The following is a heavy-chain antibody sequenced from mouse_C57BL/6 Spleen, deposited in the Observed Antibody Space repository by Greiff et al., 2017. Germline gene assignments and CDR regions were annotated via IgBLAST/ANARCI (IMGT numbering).Heavy chain of an antibody. D-gene: IGHD2-4*01. CDR3: TTFYYDYGGFAY. V-gene: IGHV14-4*01. CDR1: GFNIKDDY. Sequence: VQLQQSGAELVRPGASVKLSCTASGFNIKDDYMHWVKQRPEQGLEWIGWIDPENGDTEYASKFQGKATITADTSSNTAYLQLSSLTSEDTAVYYCTTFYYDYGGFAYWGQGTLVTVSA. CDR2: IDPENGDT. J-gene: IGHJ3*01.